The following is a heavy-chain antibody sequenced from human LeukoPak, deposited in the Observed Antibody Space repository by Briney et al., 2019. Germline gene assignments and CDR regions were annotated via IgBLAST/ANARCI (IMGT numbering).Heavy chain of an antibody. J-gene: IGHJ5*02. CDR1: GFTVSSNY. CDR2: IYSGGST. V-gene: IGHV3-66*01. CDR3: ARDRSSMSTVITTGKAGFDP. D-gene: IGHD3-16*01. Sequence: GGSLRFSCAASGFTVSSNYMSWVRQAPGKGLEWVSVIYSGGSTYYADSVKGRFTISRDNSKNTLYLQMNSLRAEDTAVYYCARDRSSMSTVITTGKAGFDPWGQGTLVTVSS.